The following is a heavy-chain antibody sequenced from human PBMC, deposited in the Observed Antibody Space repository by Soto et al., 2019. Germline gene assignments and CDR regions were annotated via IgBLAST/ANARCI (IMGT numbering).Heavy chain of an antibody. J-gene: IGHJ6*02. Sequence: SETLSPTCTVSGGSISSGYWCWIREPAGKGLEWIGRIYTSGSTNYNPSLKSRVTMSVDTSKNQFSLKLSSVTAADTAVYYCARDLSPLYYYYYYGMDVWGQGTTANVYS. CDR1: GGSISSGY. CDR3: ARDLSPLYYYYYYGMDV. CDR2: IYTSGST. V-gene: IGHV4-4*07.